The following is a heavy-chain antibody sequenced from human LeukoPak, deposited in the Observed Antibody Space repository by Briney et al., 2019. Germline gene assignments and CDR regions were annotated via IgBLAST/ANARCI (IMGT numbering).Heavy chain of an antibody. CDR2: INWSGGST. J-gene: IGHJ4*02. V-gene: IGHV3-20*04. D-gene: IGHD2-21*01. Sequence: GGSLRLSCAASGFTFSDYYMSWIRQAPGKGLEWVSGINWSGGSTGYADSVKGRFTISRDNAKNSLYLQMNSLRAEDTALYYCARSAYCGGDCYISLFDYWGQGTLVTVSS. CDR1: GFTFSDYY. CDR3: ARSAYCGGDCYISLFDY.